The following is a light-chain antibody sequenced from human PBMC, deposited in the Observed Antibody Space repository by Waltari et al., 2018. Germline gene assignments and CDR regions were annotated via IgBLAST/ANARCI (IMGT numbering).Light chain of an antibody. CDR3: QQYNNWPPWT. CDR2: GAS. CDR1: QSVSSN. J-gene: IGKJ1*01. V-gene: IGKV3-15*01. Sequence: EIVMTQSPDTLSVSPGERATLSCRASQSVSSNLAWYQQKPGQAPRLLIYGASTRATGISARFSGRWSGTEFTLTISSLQSEDFAVYYCQQYNNWPPWTFGQGTKVEIK.